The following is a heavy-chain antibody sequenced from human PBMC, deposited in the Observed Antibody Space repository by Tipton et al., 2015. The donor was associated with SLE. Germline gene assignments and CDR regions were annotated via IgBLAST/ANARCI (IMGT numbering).Heavy chain of an antibody. CDR1: GFTFSSYW. J-gene: IGHJ3*02. Sequence: SLRLSCAASGFTFSSYWMSWVRQAPGKGLEWVANIKQDGSEKYYVDSVKGRFTISRDNAKNSLYLQMNSLRAEDTAVYYCARPMTTMIGDAFDIWGQGTMVTVSS. CDR3: ARPMTTMIGDAFDI. CDR2: IKQDGSEK. V-gene: IGHV3-7*03. D-gene: IGHD4-17*01.